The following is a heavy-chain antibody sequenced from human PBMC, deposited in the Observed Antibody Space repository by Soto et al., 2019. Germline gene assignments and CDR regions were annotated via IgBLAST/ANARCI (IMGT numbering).Heavy chain of an antibody. CDR2: INHSGST. V-gene: IGHV4-34*01. CDR1: GGAFSGYY. Sequence: KASETLSLTCAVYGGAFSGYYWSWIRQPPGKGLEWIGEINHSGSTNYNPSLKIRVTISVDTSKNQFSLKLSSVTAADTAVYYCARGHVLRYFDWLRSNWFDPWGQGTLVTVSS. J-gene: IGHJ5*02. CDR3: ARGHVLRYFDWLRSNWFDP. D-gene: IGHD3-9*01.